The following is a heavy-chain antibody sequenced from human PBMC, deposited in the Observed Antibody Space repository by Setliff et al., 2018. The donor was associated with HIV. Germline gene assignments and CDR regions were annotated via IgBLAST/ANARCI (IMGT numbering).Heavy chain of an antibody. CDR3: ARGAWYSSGWYSSRYMDV. Sequence: GASVKVSCKASGYTFTSYDINWVRQATGQGLEWMGWMNPNSGNTGYAQEFQGRVTMTKNTSISTAYMELSSLRSDDTAVYYCARGAWYSSGWYSSRYMDVWGKGTTVTVSS. CDR2: MNPNSGNT. D-gene: IGHD6-19*01. V-gene: IGHV1-8*01. J-gene: IGHJ6*03. CDR1: GYTFTSYD.